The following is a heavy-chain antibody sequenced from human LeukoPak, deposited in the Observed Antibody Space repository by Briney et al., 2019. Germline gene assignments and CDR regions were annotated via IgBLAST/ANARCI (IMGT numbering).Heavy chain of an antibody. J-gene: IGHJ4*02. CDR1: GFAFSTYA. CDR3: AKARGSSVYEQFDY. Sequence: PGGSLRLSCAASGFAFSTYAMTWVGQAPEKGLQWVSTISTSGRATYYADSVEGRFTISRDNSKNTLYLQMNSLRADDTAVYYCAKARGSSVYEQFDYWGQGTQVTVSS. D-gene: IGHD5/OR15-5a*01. V-gene: IGHV3-23*01. CDR2: ISTSGRAT.